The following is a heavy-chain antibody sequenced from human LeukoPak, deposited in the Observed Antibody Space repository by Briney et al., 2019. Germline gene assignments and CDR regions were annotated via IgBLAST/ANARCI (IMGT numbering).Heavy chain of an antibody. CDR3: ARPSSSWYLNYYMDV. CDR2: INPNSGGT. CDR1: GYTFTGYY. V-gene: IGHV1-2*02. D-gene: IGHD6-13*01. Sequence: GASVKVSCKASGYTFTGYYMHWVRQAPGQGLEWMGWINPNSGGTNYAQKFQGRVTMTRDTSISTAYMELSRLRSDDTAVYYCARPSSSWYLNYYMDVWGKGTTVTVSS. J-gene: IGHJ6*03.